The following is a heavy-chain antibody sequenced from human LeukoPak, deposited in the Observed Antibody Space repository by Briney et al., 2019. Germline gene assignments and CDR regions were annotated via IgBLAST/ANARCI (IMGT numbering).Heavy chain of an antibody. CDR3: ARDVTMVRGVIVY. CDR2: ISYDVITK. V-gene: IGHV3-30*14. Sequence: PGGSLRLSCSASGFTFTNYPIHWVRQAPGKGLEWVAVISYDVITKYYADSVKGRFTISRDNSKNTLYLQMNSLRAEDTAVYYCARDVTMVRGVIVYWGQGTLVTVSS. D-gene: IGHD3-10*01. J-gene: IGHJ4*02. CDR1: GFTFTNYP.